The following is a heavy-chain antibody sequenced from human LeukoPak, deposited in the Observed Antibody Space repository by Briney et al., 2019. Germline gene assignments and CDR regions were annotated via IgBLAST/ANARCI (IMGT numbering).Heavy chain of an antibody. CDR3: ARDSAAGTPIDY. J-gene: IGHJ4*01. D-gene: IGHD6-13*01. CDR2: INPNSGGT. V-gene: IGHV1-2*02. Sequence: ASVKVSCKASGYTFTGYYMHWVRQAPGQGLEWMGWINPNSGGTNYAQKFQGRVTMTRDTSISTAYMELSRLRSDDTAVYYCARDSAAGTPIDYWGHGTLVTVSS. CDR1: GYTFTGYY.